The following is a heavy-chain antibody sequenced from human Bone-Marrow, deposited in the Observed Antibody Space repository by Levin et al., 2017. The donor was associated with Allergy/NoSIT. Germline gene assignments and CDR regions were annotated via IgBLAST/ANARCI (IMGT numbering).Heavy chain of an antibody. CDR3: AKDVRRGGGGSDC. CDR1: GFTLTNFA. Sequence: GESLKISCAASGFTLTNFAMTWVRQPPGKGREWVSLISSSGDSTYYADSVRGRFTVSRDTSKSTVYLQMNSLRAEDTAVYYCAKDVRRGGGGSDCWGQGTLVTVSS. D-gene: IGHD2-15*01. J-gene: IGHJ4*02. V-gene: IGHV3-23*01. CDR2: ISSSGDST.